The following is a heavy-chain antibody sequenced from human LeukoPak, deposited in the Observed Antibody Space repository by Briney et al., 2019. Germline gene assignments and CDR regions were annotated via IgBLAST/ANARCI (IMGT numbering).Heavy chain of an antibody. V-gene: IGHV3-48*01. D-gene: IGHD3-10*01. CDR1: GFTFSSYS. CDR3: PRDSTGYYGSGSYFLSG. CDR2: ISSSSSTI. Sequence: GGSLRLSCAASGFTFSSYSMNWGRQAPGKGLEWGSYISSSSSTIYYADSVKGRFTISRHNAKNSLYLQMNSLTAEDTAVYYCPRDSTGYYGSGSYFLSGWGQGTMVTVSS. J-gene: IGHJ4*02.